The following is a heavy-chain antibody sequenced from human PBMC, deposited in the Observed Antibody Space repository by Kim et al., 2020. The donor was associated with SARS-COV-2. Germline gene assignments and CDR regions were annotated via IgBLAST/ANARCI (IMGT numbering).Heavy chain of an antibody. V-gene: IGHV4-59*01. CDR2: IYYSWST. CDR3: ARSEGCSSWHQFDH. Sequence: SETLSLTCTVSGDSISYYYCSWIRQPPGKGLEWIGYIYYSWSTNYNPSLKSRVTISVDTSKNQFSLELTSVTAADTAVYYCARSEGCSSWHQFDHWVQGTVVTVSS. CDR1: GDSISYYY. D-gene: IGHD6-13*01. J-gene: IGHJ4*02.